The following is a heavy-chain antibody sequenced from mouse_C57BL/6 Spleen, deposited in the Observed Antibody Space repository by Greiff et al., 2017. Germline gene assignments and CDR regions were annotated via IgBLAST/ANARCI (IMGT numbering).Heavy chain of an antibody. Sequence: EVHLVESGGGLVKPGGSLKLSCAASGFTFSSYAMSWVRQTPEKRLEWVATISDGGSYTYYPDNVKGRFTISRDNAKNNLYLQMSHLKSEDTAMYYWARGRFNWDEGFAYWGQGTLVTVSA. J-gene: IGHJ3*01. D-gene: IGHD4-1*01. CDR3: ARGRFNWDEGFAY. CDR2: ISDGGSYT. V-gene: IGHV5-4*01. CDR1: GFTFSSYA.